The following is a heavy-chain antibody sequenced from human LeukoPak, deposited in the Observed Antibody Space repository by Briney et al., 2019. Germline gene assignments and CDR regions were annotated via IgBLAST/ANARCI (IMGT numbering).Heavy chain of an antibody. Sequence: PSQTLSLTCTVSGGSISSGGYYWSWIRQHPGKGLEWIGYIYYSGTTYYNPSLKSRVTISVDRSKNQFSLKLSSVTAADTATYYCARSSDGYKLDAWGQGTLVTVSS. CDR3: ARSSDGYKLDA. D-gene: IGHD5-24*01. V-gene: IGHV4-31*03. J-gene: IGHJ5*02. CDR2: IYYSGTT. CDR1: GGSISSGGYY.